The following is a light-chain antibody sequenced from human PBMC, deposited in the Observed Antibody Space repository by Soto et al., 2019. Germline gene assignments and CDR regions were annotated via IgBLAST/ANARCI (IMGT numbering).Light chain of an antibody. J-gene: IGKJ3*01. CDR2: GAS. CDR1: EDNRTS. V-gene: IGKV1-33*01. CDR3: QHYNNLPPFT. Sequence: DIQMTQSPSSLSASVGARVSITCKAREDNRTSLSLFQHKPSRAPKLLIYGASYLETGVPSRFRVSGSGTDFTLIISSLQPEDIATYYCQHYNNLPPFTYGPGTIVYIK.